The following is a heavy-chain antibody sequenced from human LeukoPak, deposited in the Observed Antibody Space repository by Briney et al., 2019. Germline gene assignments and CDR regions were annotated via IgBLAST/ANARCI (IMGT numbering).Heavy chain of an antibody. CDR1: GLSFRTYD. CDR3: ARAARFLESTGAHAFDL. Sequence: GGSLRLSCAASGLSFRTYDMHWVRQGTGKGLEWVSGIGVRGDTHYPGSVKGRFTISRENAENSLYLQMNSLRVGDTAVYYCARAARFLESTGAHAFDLWGQGTMVTVSS. J-gene: IGHJ3*01. D-gene: IGHD2-8*02. V-gene: IGHV3-13*01. CDR2: IGVRGDT.